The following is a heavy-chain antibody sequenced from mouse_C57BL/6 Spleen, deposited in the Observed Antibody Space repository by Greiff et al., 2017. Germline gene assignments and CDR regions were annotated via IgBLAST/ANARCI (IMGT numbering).Heavy chain of an antibody. CDR3: ARSGYSNYDWYFDV. Sequence: QVQLKQSGPELVKPGASVKISCKASGYAFSSSWMNWVKQRPGKGLEWIGRIYPGDGDTNYNGKFKGKATLTADKSSSTAYMQLSSLTSEDSAVYFCARSGYSNYDWYFDVWGTGTTVTVSS. V-gene: IGHV1-82*01. D-gene: IGHD2-5*01. J-gene: IGHJ1*03. CDR1: GYAFSSSW. CDR2: IYPGDGDT.